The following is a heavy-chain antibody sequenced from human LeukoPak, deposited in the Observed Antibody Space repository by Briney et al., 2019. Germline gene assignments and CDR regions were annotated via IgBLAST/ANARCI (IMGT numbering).Heavy chain of an antibody. V-gene: IGHV3-23*01. CDR1: GFSFSNHA. CDR3: AKDVRYCGGNCHTGYFDD. Sequence: HTGGSLRLSCAASGFSFSNHAMSWVRQAPGKGLKWVSAISGSGGTTYYADSVKGRFTISRDNSNNTLYLQMNGLRVDDTAFYYCAKDVRYCGGNCHTGYFDDWGQGTLVTVSS. D-gene: IGHD2-21*02. CDR2: ISGSGGTT. J-gene: IGHJ4*02.